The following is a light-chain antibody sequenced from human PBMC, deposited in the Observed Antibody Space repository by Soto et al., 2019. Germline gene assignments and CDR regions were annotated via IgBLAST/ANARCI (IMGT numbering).Light chain of an antibody. J-gene: IGLJ1*01. Sequence: QSVLTQPPSASGTPGQRVTISCSGTSSNIGGYTVNWYQQLPGTAPKLLIYSNNQRPSGVPDRFSGSKSGTSASLAISGLQSEDEADYYCAAWDDILNGYVFGTGTKLTVL. CDR1: SSNIGGYT. CDR2: SNN. CDR3: AAWDDILNGYV. V-gene: IGLV1-44*01.